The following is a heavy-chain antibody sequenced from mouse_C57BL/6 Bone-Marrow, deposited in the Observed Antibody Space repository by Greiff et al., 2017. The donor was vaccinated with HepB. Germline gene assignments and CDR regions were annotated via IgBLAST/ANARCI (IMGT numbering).Heavy chain of an antibody. Sequence: VQLQQPGAELVKPGASVKMSCKASGYTFTSYWITWVKQRPGQGLEWIGDVYPGSGSTNYNEKFKSKATLTVDTSSSTAYMQPSSRTSEDSAVYYCAKYSNHTRDWFANWGKGTLVTVSA. CDR1: GYTFTSYW. J-gene: IGHJ3*01. D-gene: IGHD2-5*01. CDR2: VYPGSGST. CDR3: AKYSNHTRDWFAN. V-gene: IGHV1-55*01.